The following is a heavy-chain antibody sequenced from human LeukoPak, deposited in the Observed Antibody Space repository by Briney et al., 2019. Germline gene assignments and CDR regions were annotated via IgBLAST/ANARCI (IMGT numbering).Heavy chain of an antibody. CDR3: ARENYYYDSSGYPTQRFDY. CDR1: GFTVSSNY. CDR2: IYSGGST. Sequence: GGSLRLSCAASGFTVSSNYMTWVRQAPGKGLEWVSVIYSGGSTYYADSVKGRFTISRDNSKNTLYLQMNSPRAEDTAVYYCARENYYYDSSGYPTQRFDYWGQGTLVTVSS. V-gene: IGHV3-53*01. D-gene: IGHD3-22*01. J-gene: IGHJ4*02.